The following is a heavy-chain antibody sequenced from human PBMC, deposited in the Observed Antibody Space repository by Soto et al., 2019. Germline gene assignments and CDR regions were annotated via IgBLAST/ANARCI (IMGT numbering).Heavy chain of an antibody. J-gene: IGHJ4*02. D-gene: IGHD6-19*01. CDR3: ARAVAVPADFDY. V-gene: IGHV1-3*05. Sequence: QVQLVQSGAEEKKPGASVKVSCKASGYTFTGYAMHWVRQAHGQRFEWMGWINAGNGNTKYSQKFQGRVTITRATSASTAYMELSSLRSEDTAVYYCARAVAVPADFDYWGQGTLVTVSS. CDR1: GYTFTGYA. CDR2: INAGNGNT.